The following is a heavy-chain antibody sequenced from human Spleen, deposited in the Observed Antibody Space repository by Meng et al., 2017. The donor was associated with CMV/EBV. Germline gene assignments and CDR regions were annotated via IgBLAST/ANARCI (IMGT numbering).Heavy chain of an antibody. V-gene: IGHV4-34*01. CDR1: GGSFSGYY. J-gene: IGHJ3*02. CDR3: ARGGGSSSREAFDI. CDR2: INHRGST. D-gene: IGHD6-13*01. Sequence: GSLRLSCTVYGGSFSGYYWSWLRQPPGKGLEWIGEINHRGSTNYNPSLKSRVSISVDTSKKQFSLKLSSVPAADTAVYYRARGGGSSSREAFDIWGQGTMVTVSS.